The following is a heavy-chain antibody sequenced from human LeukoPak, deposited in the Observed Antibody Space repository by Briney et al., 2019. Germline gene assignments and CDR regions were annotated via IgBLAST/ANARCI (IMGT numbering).Heavy chain of an antibody. CDR2: ISWNSGSI. J-gene: IGHJ4*02. CDR1: GFTFSSYW. CDR3: AKDGLWSSSSYYFDY. Sequence: GGSLRLSCAASGFTFSSYWMHWVRQAPGKGLEWVSGISWNSGSIGYADSVKGRFTISRDNAKNSLYLQMNSLRAEDTALYYCAKDGLWSSSSYYFDYWGQGTLVTVSS. V-gene: IGHV3-9*01. D-gene: IGHD6-13*01.